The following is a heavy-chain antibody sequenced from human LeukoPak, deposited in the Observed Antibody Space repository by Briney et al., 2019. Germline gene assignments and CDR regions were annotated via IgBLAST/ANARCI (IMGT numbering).Heavy chain of an antibody. V-gene: IGHV3-21*01. CDR2: ISSRSAYI. CDR3: ARDRSGSYPYYFDY. Sequence: PGGSLRLSCAASGFTFSDYSMNWVRQAPGKGLEWVSSISSRSAYIHYTDSVKGRFTISRGNAENSLYLQMNNLRADDTAVYYCARDRSGSYPYYFDYWGQGTVVTVSS. J-gene: IGHJ4*02. D-gene: IGHD1-26*01. CDR1: GFTFSDYS.